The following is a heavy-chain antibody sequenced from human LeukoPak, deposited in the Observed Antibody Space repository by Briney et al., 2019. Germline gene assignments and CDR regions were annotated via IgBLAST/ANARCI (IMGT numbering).Heavy chain of an antibody. CDR2: INPNSGGT. CDR3: ARECRSTSCYGGGPYYYYYGMDV. Sequence: ASVKVSCKASGYTLTGYYMHWVRQAPGQGLEWMGWINPNSGGTNYAQKFQGRVTMTRDTSISTAYMELSRLRSDDTAVYYCARECRSTSCYGGGPYYYYYGMDVWGQGTTVTVSS. J-gene: IGHJ6*02. V-gene: IGHV1-2*02. D-gene: IGHD2-2*01. CDR1: GYTLTGYY.